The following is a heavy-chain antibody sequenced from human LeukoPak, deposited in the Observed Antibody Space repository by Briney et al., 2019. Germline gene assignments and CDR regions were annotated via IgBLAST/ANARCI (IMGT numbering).Heavy chain of an antibody. D-gene: IGHD5-24*01. CDR3: ARDYKYAFDN. CDR1: GFTFYDYA. Sequence: PGRSLRLSCAASGFTFYDYAMHRVRQAPGKGLEWISYIGIDSGNTNYADSVKGRFTISGDKAKNSLYLQMNSLRVEDTAVYYCARDYKYAFDNWGQGTLVTVSS. J-gene: IGHJ4*02. CDR2: IGIDSGNT. V-gene: IGHV3-11*06.